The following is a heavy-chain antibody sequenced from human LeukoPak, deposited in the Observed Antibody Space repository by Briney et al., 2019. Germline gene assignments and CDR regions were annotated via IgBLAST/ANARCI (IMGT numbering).Heavy chain of an antibody. CDR1: GFTFSNYA. D-gene: IGHD6-19*01. CDR3: AKDRYSSGWYSDFDY. CDR2: ISDDGSKK. V-gene: IGHV3-30*18. J-gene: IGHJ4*02. Sequence: PGRSLRLSCAASGFTFSNYAMHWVRQAPGKGLEWVAVISDDGSKKYYGDSVKGRFTISRDNSKNTVYLQMNSLRAEDTAVYYCAKDRYSSGWYSDFDYWGQGTLVTVSS.